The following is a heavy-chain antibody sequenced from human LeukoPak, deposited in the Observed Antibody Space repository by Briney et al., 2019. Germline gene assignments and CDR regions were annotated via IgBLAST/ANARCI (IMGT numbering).Heavy chain of an antibody. J-gene: IGHJ5*02. CDR3: ARDMWQQFDWFDP. CDR2: INPNTGDT. V-gene: IGHV1-2*02. CDR1: GYTFTSYG. D-gene: IGHD6-13*01. Sequence: ASVKVSCKASGYTFTSYGISWVRQAPGQGLEWMGWINPNTGDTNSAERFQGRVTMTRDSSISTAYLELSRLTSDDTAVYYCARDMWQQFDWFDPWGQGTLVTVSS.